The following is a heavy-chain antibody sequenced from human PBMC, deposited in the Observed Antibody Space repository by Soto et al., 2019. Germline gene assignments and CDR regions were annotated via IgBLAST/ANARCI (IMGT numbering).Heavy chain of an antibody. CDR1: GFTFSGFW. D-gene: IGHD5-12*01. V-gene: IGHV3-7*03. CDR3: VRGYSDYTDYFDY. CDR2: IKQDGSEK. Sequence: EVQLVEFGGGLVQPGGSLRLSCEASGFTFSGFWMSWVRQAPGKGLEWLTIIKQDGSEKYYVDSVKGRFTVSRDNAKKSLYLQVNSLRPEDTAVYYCVRGYSDYTDYFDYWGQGTLVTVSS. J-gene: IGHJ4*02.